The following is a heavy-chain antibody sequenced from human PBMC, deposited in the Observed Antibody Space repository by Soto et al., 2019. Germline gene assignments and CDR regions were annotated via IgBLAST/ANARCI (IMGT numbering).Heavy chain of an antibody. Sequence: PGGSLRLSCAASGFTFSSYSMNWVRQAPGKGLEWVSYISSSSSTIYYADSVKGRFTISRDNAKNSLYLQMNSLRAEDTAVYYCAGDYDILTGYGSWGKGTLVTVSS. CDR1: GFTFSSYS. CDR2: ISSSSSTI. V-gene: IGHV3-48*01. CDR3: AGDYDILTGYGS. D-gene: IGHD3-9*01. J-gene: IGHJ4*02.